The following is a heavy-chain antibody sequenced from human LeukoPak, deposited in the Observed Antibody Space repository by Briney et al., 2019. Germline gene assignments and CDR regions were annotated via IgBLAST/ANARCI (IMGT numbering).Heavy chain of an antibody. V-gene: IGHV3-23*01. CDR3: AKGIRAVATILYYFDY. Sequence: PGGSLRLSCAASGFTFSSYAMSRVRQAPGKGLEWVSAISGSGGSTYYADSVKGRFTISRDNSKNTLYLQMNSLRTEDTAVYYCAKGIRAVATILYYFDYWGQGTLVTVSS. D-gene: IGHD5-12*01. CDR1: GFTFSSYA. J-gene: IGHJ4*02. CDR2: ISGSGGST.